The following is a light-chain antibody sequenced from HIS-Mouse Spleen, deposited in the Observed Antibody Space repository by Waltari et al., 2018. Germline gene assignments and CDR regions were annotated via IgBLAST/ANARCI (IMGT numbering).Light chain of an antibody. CDR2: EDS. J-gene: IGLJ2*01. Sequence: SSELTPPPSVSVSPGQTATITSPADALPKKYAYWYQQKSGQAPVLVIYEDSKRPSGIPERFSGSSSGTMATLTISGAQVEDEADYYCYSTDSSGNHRVFGGGTKLTVL. V-gene: IGLV3-10*01. CDR1: ALPKKY. CDR3: YSTDSSGNHRV.